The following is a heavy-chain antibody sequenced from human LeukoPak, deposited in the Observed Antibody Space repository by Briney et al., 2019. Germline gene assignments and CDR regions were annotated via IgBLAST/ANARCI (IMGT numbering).Heavy chain of an antibody. Sequence: PGGSLRLSCAASGFTFSAYGMTWVRQAPGKGLEWVSAISGSAATTFYTDSMKGRFTISRDNSKNTLYLQMNSLRAEDTAVFYCAKGVKHIVVVTARHYFDYWGQGTLVTVSS. CDR2: ISGSAATT. CDR1: GFTFSAYG. V-gene: IGHV3-23*01. J-gene: IGHJ4*02. D-gene: IGHD2-21*02. CDR3: AKGVKHIVVVTARHYFDY.